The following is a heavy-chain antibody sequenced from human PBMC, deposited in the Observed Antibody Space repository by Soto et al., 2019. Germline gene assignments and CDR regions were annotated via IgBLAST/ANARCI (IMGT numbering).Heavy chain of an antibody. V-gene: IGHV4-34*01. CDR3: VRGLRYSGMDV. J-gene: IGHJ6*02. Sequence: QVQLQQWGAGLLKPSETLSLTCAVNGGSFSAYYWTWIRQPPGRGLEWIGEIDHSGSTNCNPSLGSRVTISIDTAKNRFSLNVTSVTAADTAVYYCVRGLRYSGMDVWGQGTTVTVS. CDR1: GGSFSAYY. CDR2: IDHSGST. D-gene: IGHD2-15*01.